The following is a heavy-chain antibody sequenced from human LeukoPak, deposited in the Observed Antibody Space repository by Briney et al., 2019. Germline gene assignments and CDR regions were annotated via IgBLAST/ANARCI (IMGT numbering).Heavy chain of an antibody. D-gene: IGHD3-9*01. J-gene: IGHJ4*02. Sequence: GGSLRLSCAASGFTFSDYYMSWIRQAPGKGLEWVSYISSSGSTIYYADSVKGRFTISRDNAKNSLYLQMYSLRAEDTAVYYCARPAYYDILTGYGSPAISSPIDYWGQGTLVTVSS. V-gene: IGHV3-11*01. CDR1: GFTFSDYY. CDR3: ARPAYYDILTGYGSPAISSPIDY. CDR2: ISSSGSTI.